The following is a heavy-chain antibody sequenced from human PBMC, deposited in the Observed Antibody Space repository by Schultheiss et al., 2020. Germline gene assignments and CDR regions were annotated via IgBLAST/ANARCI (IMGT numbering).Heavy chain of an antibody. CDR1: GFTFGDYW. CDR3: TRGLIEGGITIFGVVIDWFDP. J-gene: IGHJ5*02. D-gene: IGHD3-3*01. CDR2: IRSKAYGGTT. V-gene: IGHV3-49*04. Sequence: GGSLRLSCAASGFTFGDYWMHWVRQVPGKGLEWVGFIRSKAYGGTTEYAASVKGRFTISRDDSKSIAYLQMNSLKTEDTAVYYCTRGLIEGGITIFGVVIDWFDPWGQGTLVTVSS.